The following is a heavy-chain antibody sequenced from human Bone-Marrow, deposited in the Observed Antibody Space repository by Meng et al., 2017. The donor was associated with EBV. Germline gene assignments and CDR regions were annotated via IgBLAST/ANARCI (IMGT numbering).Heavy chain of an antibody. D-gene: IGHD3-10*01. CDR1: GGTFRSYA. V-gene: IGHV1-69*01. CDR3: ASESGRGFTPDY. CDR2: LIPMSDAP. Sequence: VESGAEVKKPGSSVKVSCKPSGGTFRSYAISWGRQAPGQGLEWMGGLIPMSDAPHYAQKFQGRVTITADESTSTHYMDLSGLRSEDTAVYYCASESGRGFTPDYWGQGTLVTVSS. J-gene: IGHJ4*02.